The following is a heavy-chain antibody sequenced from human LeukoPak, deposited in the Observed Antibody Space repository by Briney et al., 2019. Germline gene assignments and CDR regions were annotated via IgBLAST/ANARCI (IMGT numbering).Heavy chain of an antibody. CDR1: GYSFSTYW. Sequence: GESLKISCKGSGYSFSTYWIGWVRQMPGKGLEWMGIIYPSNSDTRYSPSFQGQVTISVDKSISTAYLQWSSLKASDTAMYYCARQRDYGDSIYSRYFDFWGQGNLVTVSS. CDR3: ARQRDYGDSIYSRYFDF. V-gene: IGHV5-51*01. CDR2: IYPSNSDT. D-gene: IGHD4-17*01. J-gene: IGHJ4*02.